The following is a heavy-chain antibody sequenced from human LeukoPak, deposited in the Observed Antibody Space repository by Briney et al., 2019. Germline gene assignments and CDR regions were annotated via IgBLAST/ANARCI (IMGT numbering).Heavy chain of an antibody. CDR3: ARVTYVDDMLYQYFDY. V-gene: IGHV4-38-2*01. D-gene: IGHD4-17*01. CDR1: SYSISSGSY. Sequence: PSETLSRTCAVSSYSISSGSYWGWIRQSPGKGLEWVGSTFHSGNSYYNPSLKSRLTMSVDTSKNQFSLKLTSVTAADTALYYCARVTYVDDMLYQYFDYWGQGILVTVSS. J-gene: IGHJ4*02. CDR2: TFHSGNS.